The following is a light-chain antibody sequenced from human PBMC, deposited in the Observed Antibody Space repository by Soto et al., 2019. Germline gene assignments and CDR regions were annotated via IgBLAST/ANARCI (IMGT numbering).Light chain of an antibody. V-gene: IGLV1-44*01. Sequence: QSLLTQHPSSSGTPGQRVTISCSGGSSNIGSNHVNWYQQLPGTAPKLLIYSSNQRPSGVPDRFSGSRSGTAASLAISGLQSEDETDYYCAAWDDSLNGHVFGTGTKVTVL. CDR1: SSNIGSNH. CDR2: SSN. CDR3: AAWDDSLNGHV. J-gene: IGLJ1*01.